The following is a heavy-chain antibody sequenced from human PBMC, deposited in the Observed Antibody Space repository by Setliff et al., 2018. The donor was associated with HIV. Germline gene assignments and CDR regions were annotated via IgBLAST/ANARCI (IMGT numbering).Heavy chain of an antibody. Sequence: VASVKVSCKPSGYTFTTYSMHWVRQAPGHSLEWMGWINVGNGDTKYSQELQGRITITRDTSANTAYMELSSLRSDDTAVYFCARGALLAAFDFDHWGHGTQVTVSS. J-gene: IGHJ4*03. D-gene: IGHD3-10*01. V-gene: IGHV1-3*01. CDR2: INVGNGDT. CDR1: GYTFTTYS. CDR3: ARGALLAAFDFDH.